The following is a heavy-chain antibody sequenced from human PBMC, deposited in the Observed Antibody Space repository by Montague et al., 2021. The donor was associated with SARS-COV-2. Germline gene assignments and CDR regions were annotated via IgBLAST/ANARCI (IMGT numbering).Heavy chain of an antibody. Sequence: SETLSLTCAVYGGSLSGYYWSWIRQPPGKGLEWIGEINHSGSTNYNPSLKSRVTISVDTSKNQFSLKLSSVTAADTAVYYCARVRYYGSSTSLGMDVWGQGTTVTVSS. CDR3: ARVRYYGSSTSLGMDV. J-gene: IGHJ6*02. CDR1: GGSLSGYY. V-gene: IGHV4-34*01. D-gene: IGHD3-10*01. CDR2: INHSGST.